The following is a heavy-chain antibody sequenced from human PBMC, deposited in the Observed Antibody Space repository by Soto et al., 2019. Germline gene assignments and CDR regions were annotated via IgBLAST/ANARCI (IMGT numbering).Heavy chain of an antibody. CDR2: ITVYNGIT. J-gene: IGHJ4*02. D-gene: IGHD3-10*01. Sequence: QVQLVQSGAEVMKPGASVKVSCKASGYTFSTSSITWVRQAPGQVLECLGWITVYNGITNYAHNVQGRVSMTADTASDTAYMELRSLRAGDTVVYYCARNTSGGFDSWGQGTLVTVSS. CDR3: ARNTSGGFDS. V-gene: IGHV1-18*01. CDR1: GYTFSTSS.